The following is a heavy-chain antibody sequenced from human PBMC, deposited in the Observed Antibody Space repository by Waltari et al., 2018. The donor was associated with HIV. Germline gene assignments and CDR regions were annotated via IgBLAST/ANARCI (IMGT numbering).Heavy chain of an antibody. V-gene: IGHV1-18*01. Sequence: QVQLVQSGAEVKKPGASVKVSCKASGHTFTSYGISWVRQAPGKGIAWLGCTSAYNDNTNYAQKLQGRVTMTTDTSTSTAYMELRSLRSDDTAVYYCARDPPDITMVQGADNYYYYYGMDVWGQGTTVTVSS. CDR2: TSAYNDNT. J-gene: IGHJ6*02. CDR1: GHTFTSYG. CDR3: ARDPPDITMVQGADNYYYYYGMDV. D-gene: IGHD3-10*01.